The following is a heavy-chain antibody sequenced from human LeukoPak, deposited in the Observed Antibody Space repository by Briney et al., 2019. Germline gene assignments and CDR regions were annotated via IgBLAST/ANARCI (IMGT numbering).Heavy chain of an antibody. CDR3: AKGSGSAWRVTDY. D-gene: IGHD6-19*01. V-gene: IGHV3-23*01. J-gene: IGHJ4*02. CDR2: IVGSGGGT. Sequence: PGGSLRLSCAASGFIFSSYAMSWVRQAPGKGLEWVSLIVGSGGGTYYADSVKGRFTISRDNFKNTLYLQMNSLRADDMAVYYCAKGSGSAWRVTDYWGQGTLVTVSS. CDR1: GFIFSSYA.